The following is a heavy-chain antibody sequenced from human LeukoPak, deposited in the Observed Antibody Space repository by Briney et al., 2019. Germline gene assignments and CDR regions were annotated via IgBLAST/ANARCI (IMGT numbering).Heavy chain of an antibody. V-gene: IGHV4-61*02. J-gene: IGHJ4*02. D-gene: IGHD1-26*01. CDR1: GGSISSGSYY. Sequence: SETLSLTCTVSGGSISSGSYYWSWIRQPAGKGLEWIGRIYNSGNTNYNPSLMSRVTISVDTSKNQFSLKLSSVTAADTAVYYCATQVIVGASMGVNYWGQGTLVTVSS. CDR3: ATQVIVGASMGVNY. CDR2: IYNSGNT.